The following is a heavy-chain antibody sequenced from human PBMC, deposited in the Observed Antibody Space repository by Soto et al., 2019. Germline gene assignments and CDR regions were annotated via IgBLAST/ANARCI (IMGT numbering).Heavy chain of an antibody. CDR1: GFTFSDYK. V-gene: IGHV3-48*03. J-gene: IGHJ6*02. Sequence: GGSLRLSCTVSGFTFSDYKMNWVRQPPGKGLEWVSDISSSGSTISYADSVKGRFTISRDNAQKSLYLQMNSLRADDTAVYYCARDAYCRSPNCYVYYYYGMDVWGQGTTVTVS. CDR3: ARDAYCRSPNCYVYYYYGMDV. D-gene: IGHD2-2*01. CDR2: ISSSGSTI.